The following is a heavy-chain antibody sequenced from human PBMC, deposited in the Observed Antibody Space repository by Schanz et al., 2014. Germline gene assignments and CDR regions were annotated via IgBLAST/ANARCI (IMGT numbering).Heavy chain of an antibody. J-gene: IGHJ5*02. CDR2: INGSNGPT. CDR3: ATLDYADSVS. Sequence: VQLVQSGDEVKKPGASVKVSCKASGYTFSSYGITWVRQAPGQGLEWMGWINGSNGPTHYAQKFQGRVTITADKSTTAACMELNSLNADDTAVYYCATLDYADSVSWGQGTLVTVSS. D-gene: IGHD4-17*01. V-gene: IGHV1-18*01. CDR1: GYTFSSYG.